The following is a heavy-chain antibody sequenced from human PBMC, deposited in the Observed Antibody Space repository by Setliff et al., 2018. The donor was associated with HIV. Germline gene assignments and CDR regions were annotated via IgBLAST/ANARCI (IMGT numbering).Heavy chain of an antibody. CDR1: GKFISDGYY. V-gene: IGHV4-38-2*02. J-gene: IGHJ5*02. CDR2: VYHSGKT. Sequence: SETLSLTCTVSGKFISDGYYWGWIRQPPGKGLEWIGSVYHSGKTYYNPSLKSRVTMSADTSKNQISLMLRSMTDADTAVYYCAKHDFGEGSCFDPWGQGSLVTVSS. CDR3: AKHDFGEGSCFDP. D-gene: IGHD3-16*01.